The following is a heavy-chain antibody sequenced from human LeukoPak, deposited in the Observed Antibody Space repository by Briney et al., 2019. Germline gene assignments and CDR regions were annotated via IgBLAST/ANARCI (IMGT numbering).Heavy chain of an antibody. CDR3: AALTEWFPPDY. Sequence: GGSLRLSCAASGFTFSSYGMHWVRQAPGKGLEWVAVISYGGSNKYYADSVKGRFTISRDSSKNTLYLQMNSLRAEDTAVYYFAALTEWFPPDYWGQGTLVTVSS. CDR1: GFTFSSYG. J-gene: IGHJ4*02. D-gene: IGHD3-3*01. V-gene: IGHV3-30*03. CDR2: ISYGGSNK.